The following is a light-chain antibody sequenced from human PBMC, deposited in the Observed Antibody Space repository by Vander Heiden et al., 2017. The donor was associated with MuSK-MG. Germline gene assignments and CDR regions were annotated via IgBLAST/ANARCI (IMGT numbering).Light chain of an antibody. J-gene: IGKJ1*01. CDR1: QSISSN. CDR3: QQNYNWPVNT. V-gene: IGKV3-15*01. CDR2: GAS. Sequence: EMVMTPSPATLSVSPGEGATLSCRASQSISSNLAWFQHKPGQAPRLLIYGASTRATGVTARFSGSGSGAEFTLTISSLQSEDFAVYYCQQNYNWPVNTFGQGTKVEI.